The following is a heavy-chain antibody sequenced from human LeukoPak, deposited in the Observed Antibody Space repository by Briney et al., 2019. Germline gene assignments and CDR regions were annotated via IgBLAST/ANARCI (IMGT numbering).Heavy chain of an antibody. CDR3: AKDSHRRYYDSSGYLPTTFDY. J-gene: IGHJ4*02. CDR2: ISWNSGSI. CDR1: GFTFDDYA. D-gene: IGHD3-22*01. V-gene: IGHV3-9*01. Sequence: GGSLRLSCAASGFTFDDYAMHWVRQAPGKGLEWVSGISWNSGSIGYADSVKGRFTISRDNAKNSLYLQMNSLRAEDTALYYCAKDSHRRYYDSSGYLPTTFDYWGQGTLVTVSS.